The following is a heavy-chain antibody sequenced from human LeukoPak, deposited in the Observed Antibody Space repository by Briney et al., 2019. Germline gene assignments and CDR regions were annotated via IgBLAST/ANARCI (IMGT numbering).Heavy chain of an antibody. J-gene: IGHJ4*02. D-gene: IGHD4-23*01. CDR2: ISYSGST. CDR3: ARSIGGNTHFDY. CDR1: GGSISSNY. Sequence: SETLSLTCTVSGGSISSNYWSWIRQSPGKGLEWIGYISYSGSTSYNPSLKSRVTISVDTSKNQFSLTLSSVTAADAAVYYCARSIGGNTHFDYWGQGTLVTVSS. V-gene: IGHV4-59*01.